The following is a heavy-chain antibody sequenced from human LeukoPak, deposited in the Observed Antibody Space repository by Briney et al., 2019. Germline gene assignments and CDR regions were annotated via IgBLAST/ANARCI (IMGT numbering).Heavy chain of an antibody. V-gene: IGHV1-24*01. J-gene: IGHJ4*02. CDR2: FDPEDGET. CDR1: GYTLTELS. D-gene: IGHD3-22*01. Sequence: GASVKVSCKVSGYTLTELSMHWVRQAPGKGLEWMGGFDPEDGETIYAQKFQGRVTMTEDTSTDTAYMELSSLRSEDTAVYYCATVHYYYDSSGPDYYFDYWGQGTLVTVSS. CDR3: ATVHYYYDSSGPDYYFDY.